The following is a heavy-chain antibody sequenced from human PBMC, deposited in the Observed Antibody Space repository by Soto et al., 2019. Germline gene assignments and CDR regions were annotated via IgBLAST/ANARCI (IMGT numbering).Heavy chain of an antibody. Sequence: GGSLRLSCAASGFTFSSYWMHWVRQVPGEGLVWVSRINTDGSAANYADSVKGRFTVSRDNAKNTQYLQMNSLRAEDTAVYYCARDREGYWGQGRLVTVSS. CDR2: INTDGSAA. J-gene: IGHJ4*02. V-gene: IGHV3-74*01. CDR1: GFTFSSYW. CDR3: ARDREGY.